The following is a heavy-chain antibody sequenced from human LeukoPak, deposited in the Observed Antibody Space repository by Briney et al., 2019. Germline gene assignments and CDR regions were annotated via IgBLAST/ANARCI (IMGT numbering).Heavy chain of an antibody. J-gene: IGHJ5*02. CDR3: ASYLPGGGDGNWFDP. D-gene: IGHD2-21*01. V-gene: IGHV1-46*03. Sequence: ASVKVSCKASGYTFTSYYMHWVRQAPGQGLEWMGIINPSGGSTSCAQKFQGRVTMTRDTSTSTVYMELSSLRSEDTAVYYCASYLPGGGDGNWFDPWGQGTLVTVSS. CDR2: INPSGGST. CDR1: GYTFTSYY.